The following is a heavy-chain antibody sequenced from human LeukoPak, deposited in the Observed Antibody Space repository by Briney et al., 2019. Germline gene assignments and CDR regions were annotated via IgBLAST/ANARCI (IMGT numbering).Heavy chain of an antibody. V-gene: IGHV1-46*01. CDR1: GYTFTSYY. Sequence: ASVKVSCKVSGYTFTSYYMHWVRQAPGQGLEWMGIINPSGGSTSYAQKFQGRVTMTRDTSTSTVYMELSSLRSEDTAVYYCARRDCSSTSCYEAYDYWGQGTLVTVSS. J-gene: IGHJ4*02. CDR2: INPSGGST. D-gene: IGHD2-2*01. CDR3: ARRDCSSTSCYEAYDY.